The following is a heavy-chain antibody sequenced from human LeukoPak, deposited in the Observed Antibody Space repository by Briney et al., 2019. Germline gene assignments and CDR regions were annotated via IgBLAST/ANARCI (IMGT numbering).Heavy chain of an antibody. CDR1: GYSFNTFW. CDR3: ARVADVVNWFDP. Sequence: GESLRISCQASGYSFNTFWIGWVRPMPGQGLEWMGAIYPADSETRYSPSFQGQVTISADKSIKPTYLQWRSLKASDTGIYYCARVADVVNWFDPWGQGTLVTVSS. CDR2: IYPADSET. V-gene: IGHV5-51*01. D-gene: IGHD2-21*01. J-gene: IGHJ5*02.